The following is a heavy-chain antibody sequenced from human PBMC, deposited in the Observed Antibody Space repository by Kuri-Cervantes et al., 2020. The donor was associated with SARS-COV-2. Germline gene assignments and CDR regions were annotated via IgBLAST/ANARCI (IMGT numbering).Heavy chain of an antibody. J-gene: IGHJ6*03. CDR3: ARGVRGNWDSQHNYYYYMDV. V-gene: IGHV1-8*01. CDR2: VNPDNGRA. Sequence: ASVKVSCKASGYTFRNNDINWVRQAPGQGLEWVGWVNPDNGRAGFAEKFQGRVTISSDTSMNTVYLDLYSLRSGDTAVYYCARGVRGNWDSQHNYYYYMDVWGKGNTVNGAS. CDR1: GYTFRNND. D-gene: IGHD1-7*01.